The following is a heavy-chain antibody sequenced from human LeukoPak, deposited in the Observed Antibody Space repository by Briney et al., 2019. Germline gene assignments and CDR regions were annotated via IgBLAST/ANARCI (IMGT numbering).Heavy chain of an antibody. J-gene: IGHJ4*02. CDR2: MNPNSGNT. CDR1: GYTFTSYD. V-gene: IGHV1-8*01. CDR3: ARRLGAAGTTLHY. Sequence: GASVKVSCKASGYTFTSYDINWVRQATGQGLEWMGWMNPNSGNTGYAQNFQGRVTMTRNTSISTAYMELSSLTSEDSAVYYCARRLGAAGTTLHYWSQGTLVTVSS. D-gene: IGHD6-13*01.